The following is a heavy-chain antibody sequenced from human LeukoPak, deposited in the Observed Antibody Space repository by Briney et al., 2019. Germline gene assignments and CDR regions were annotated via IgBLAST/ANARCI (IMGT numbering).Heavy chain of an antibody. CDR3: ACGAGGFDY. Sequence: ASVKVSCKASGYTFTGYYVHWVRQAPGQGLEWVGIINPSGGGTRYGQKFQGRVTMTRDTSMSTVYMELTSLRSEDTAVYYCACGAGGFDYWGQGTLVTVSS. D-gene: IGHD3-16*01. V-gene: IGHV1-46*01. J-gene: IGHJ4*02. CDR2: INPSGGGT. CDR1: GYTFTGYY.